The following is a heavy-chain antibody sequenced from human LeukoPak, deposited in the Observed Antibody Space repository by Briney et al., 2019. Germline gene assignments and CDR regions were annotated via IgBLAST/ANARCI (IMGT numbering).Heavy chain of an antibody. CDR1: GYTFTNYG. CDR3: ARAPNTIFGVVIHDY. V-gene: IGHV1-18*01. D-gene: IGHD3-3*01. CDR2: ISASNGDT. Sequence: ASVKVSCKASGYTFTNYGITWVRQAPGQGLEWMGWISASNGDTHYSEKFQDRITVTTDTSTSTAYMELRSLRSDDTAVYYCARAPNTIFGVVIHDYWGQGTLVTVSS. J-gene: IGHJ4*02.